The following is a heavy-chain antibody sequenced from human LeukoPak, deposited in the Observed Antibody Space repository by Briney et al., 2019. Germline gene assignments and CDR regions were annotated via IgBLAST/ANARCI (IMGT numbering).Heavy chain of an antibody. CDR1: GYSFSTYW. CDR2: IYPGDSDT. CDR3: ARGDQWHDY. Sequence: GESLKISCKGSGYSFSTYWIAWVRQMPGKGLEWMGIIYPGDSDTRYSPSFQGQVTISADKSIITAYLQWRSLKASDTAMYYCARGDQWHDYWGQGTLVTVSS. J-gene: IGHJ4*02. V-gene: IGHV5-51*01. D-gene: IGHD6-19*01.